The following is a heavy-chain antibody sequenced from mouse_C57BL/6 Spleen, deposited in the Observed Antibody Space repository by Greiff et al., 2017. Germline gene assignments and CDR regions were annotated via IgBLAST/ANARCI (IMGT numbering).Heavy chain of an antibody. D-gene: IGHD1-1*01. V-gene: IGHV2-2*01. Sequence: QVQLKESGPGLVQPSQSLSITCKVSGFSLTSYGVHWVRQSPGKGLEWLGVIWSGGSTDYNAAFISSLSISKDNSKSQVFFKMNSLQADDTSIYYCARNHYGSSSGAMYYWGQGTSVTVSS. CDR3: ARNHYGSSSGAMYY. CDR1: GFSLTSYG. J-gene: IGHJ4*01. CDR2: IWSGGST.